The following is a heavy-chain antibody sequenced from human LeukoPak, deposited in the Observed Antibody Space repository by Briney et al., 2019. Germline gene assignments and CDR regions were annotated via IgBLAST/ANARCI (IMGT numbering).Heavy chain of an antibody. Sequence: PSETLSLTCTVSGGSIRSGDFYWSWIRQPPGKGLEWIGYIYYSGNTYYNPSLKSQVTISVDTSKDQFSLKLTSVTAADTAMYYCARHYRREDWFDPWGQGTLVTVSS. CDR3: ARHYRREDWFDP. J-gene: IGHJ5*02. V-gene: IGHV4-30-4*01. CDR2: IYYSGNT. CDR1: GGSIRSGDFY. D-gene: IGHD3-16*02.